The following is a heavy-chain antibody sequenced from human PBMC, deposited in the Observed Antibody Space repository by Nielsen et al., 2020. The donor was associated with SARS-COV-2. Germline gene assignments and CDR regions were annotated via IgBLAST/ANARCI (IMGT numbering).Heavy chain of an antibody. V-gene: IGHV3-33*01. J-gene: IGHJ4*02. Sequence: GGSLRLSCAASGFTFSSYGMHWVRQAPGKGLEWVAVIWYDGSNKYYADSVKGRFTISRDNSKNTLYLQMNSLRAEDTAVYYCARGLGWQATGDDYWGQGTLVTVSS. CDR2: IWYDGSNK. D-gene: IGHD3-16*01. CDR1: GFTFSSYG. CDR3: ARGLGWQATGDDY.